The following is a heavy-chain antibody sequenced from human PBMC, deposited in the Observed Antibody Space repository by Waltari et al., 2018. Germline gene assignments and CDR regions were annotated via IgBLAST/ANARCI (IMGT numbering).Heavy chain of an antibody. Sequence: QVQLQESGPGLVKPSETLSLTCAVSGYSIRSGYYWGWIRQPPGKGLEWIGSIYHSGSTYYNPSLKSRVTISVDTSKNQFSLKLSSVTAADTAVYYCARHRLELIGYWGQGTLVTVSS. D-gene: IGHD1-7*01. CDR3: ARHRLELIGY. J-gene: IGHJ4*02. V-gene: IGHV4-38-2*01. CDR1: GYSIRSGYY. CDR2: IYHSGST.